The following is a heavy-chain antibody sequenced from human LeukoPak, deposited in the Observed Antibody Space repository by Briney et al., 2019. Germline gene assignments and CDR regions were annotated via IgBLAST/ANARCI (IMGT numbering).Heavy chain of an antibody. CDR3: ARSLYYYDSSGYDYFDY. CDR2: IYYSGST. V-gene: IGHV4-31*03. Sequence: SQTLSLTCTASGGSISSGGYYWSWIRQHPGKGLEWIGYIYYSGSTYYNPSLKSRVTISVDTSKNQFSLKLSSVTAADTAVYYCARSLYYYDSSGYDYFDYWGQGTLVTVSS. CDR1: GGSISSGGYY. D-gene: IGHD3-22*01. J-gene: IGHJ4*02.